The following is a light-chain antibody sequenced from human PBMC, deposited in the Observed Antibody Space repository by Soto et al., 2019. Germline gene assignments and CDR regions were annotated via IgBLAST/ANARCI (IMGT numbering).Light chain of an antibody. CDR1: SSDVGGYNY. CDR2: EVN. CDR3: SSYAGSSNV. J-gene: IGLJ1*01. Sequence: QSALTQPPSASGSPGPSVAISCTGTSSDVGGYNYVSLYQQHPGKAPKLMIYEVNERPSGVPDRFSGSKSGNTASLTVSGLQSEDEADYYCSSYAGSSNVFGTGTKLTVL. V-gene: IGLV2-8*01.